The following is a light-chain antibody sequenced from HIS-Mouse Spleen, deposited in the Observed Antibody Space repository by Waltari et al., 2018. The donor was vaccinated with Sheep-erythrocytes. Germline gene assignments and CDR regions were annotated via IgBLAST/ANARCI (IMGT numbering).Light chain of an antibody. CDR1: QSVSSN. Sequence: EIVMTQSPATPSVSPGERATLSCRASQSVSSNFAWYQQKPGQAPRLLIYGASTRATGIPARFSGSGSGTEFTLTISSLQSEDFAVYYCQQYNNWPPWTFGQGTKVEIK. J-gene: IGKJ1*01. CDR3: QQYNNWPPWT. CDR2: GAS. V-gene: IGKV3-15*01.